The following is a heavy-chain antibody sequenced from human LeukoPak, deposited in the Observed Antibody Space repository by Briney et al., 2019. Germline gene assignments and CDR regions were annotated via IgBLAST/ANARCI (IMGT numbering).Heavy chain of an antibody. J-gene: IGHJ3*02. V-gene: IGHV4-59*01. CDR3: ASVAYGSGLNDAFDI. CDR2: IYYSGST. D-gene: IGHD3-10*01. Sequence: TSETLSLTCTVSGGPISSYYWSWIRQPPGKGLEWIGYIYYSGSTNYNPSLKSRVTISVDTSKNQFSLKLSSVTAADTAVYYCASVAYGSGLNDAFDIWGQGTMVTVSS. CDR1: GGPISSYY.